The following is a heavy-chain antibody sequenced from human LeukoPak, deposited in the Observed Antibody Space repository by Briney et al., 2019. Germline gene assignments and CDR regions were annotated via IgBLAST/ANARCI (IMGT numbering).Heavy chain of an antibody. Sequence: SETLSLTCAVYGGSFSGYYWSWIRQPPGKGLEWIGEINHSGSTNYNPSLKSRVTISVDTSKNHFSLKMTSVTAADTAVYYCARHEVGYCSGGSCPYYFDYWGQGTLVTVSS. V-gene: IGHV4-34*01. CDR3: ARHEVGYCSGGSCPYYFDY. D-gene: IGHD2-15*01. CDR1: GGSFSGYY. J-gene: IGHJ4*02. CDR2: INHSGST.